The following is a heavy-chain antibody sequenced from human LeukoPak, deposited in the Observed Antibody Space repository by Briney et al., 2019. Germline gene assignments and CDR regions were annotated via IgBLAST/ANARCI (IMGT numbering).Heavy chain of an antibody. V-gene: IGHV1-8*01. Sequence: ASVTVSCKASGYTFTSYDINWVRQAPGQGLEWMGWMNPNSGNTGYAQKFQGRVTMTRNTSISTAYMELSSLGSEDTVVYYCARGDMITFGGVIVMRYFDYWGQGTLVTVSS. J-gene: IGHJ4*02. D-gene: IGHD3-16*02. CDR1: GYTFTSYD. CDR2: MNPNSGNT. CDR3: ARGDMITFGGVIVMRYFDY.